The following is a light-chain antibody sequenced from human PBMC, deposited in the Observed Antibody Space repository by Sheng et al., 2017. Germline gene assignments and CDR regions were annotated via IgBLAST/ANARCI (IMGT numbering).Light chain of an antibody. V-gene: IGKV1-39*01. CDR2: HSS. CDR3: QQYDNLPLT. Sequence: DIQMTQSPSSLSASVGDRVTITCRASQSISNYLNWYLQKPGKAPKLLIFHSSSLQSGAPLRFSGSGSGTDFTLTISSLQPEDIATYYCQQYDNLPLTFGGGTKVEIK. J-gene: IGKJ4*01. CDR1: QSISNY.